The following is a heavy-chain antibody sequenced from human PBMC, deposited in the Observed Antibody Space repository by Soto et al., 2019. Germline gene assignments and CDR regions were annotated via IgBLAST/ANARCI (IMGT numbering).Heavy chain of an antibody. Sequence: EVQLLESGGGLVQPGGSLRLSCTASGFTFSTHAMHWVRQAPGKGLEWVSGISGNGVSTYYADSVKDRFTISRDNSRNTLSLHMNSLRGEDTAIYYCARIPPEHISGYTLDFWGQGTLVTVSS. CDR2: ISGNGVST. CDR3: ARIPPEHISGYTLDF. CDR1: GFTFSTHA. V-gene: IGHV3-23*01. D-gene: IGHD5-18*01. J-gene: IGHJ4*02.